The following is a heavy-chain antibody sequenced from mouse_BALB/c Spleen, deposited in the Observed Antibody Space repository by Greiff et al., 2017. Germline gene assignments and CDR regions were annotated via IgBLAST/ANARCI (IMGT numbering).Heavy chain of an antibody. CDR1: GYTFTSYV. Sequence: VQLKESGPELVKPGASVKMSCKASGYTFTSYVMHWVKQKPGQGLEWIGYINPYNDGTKYNEKFKGKATLTSDKSSSTAYMELSSLTSEDSAVYYCARGGVYYGSSYVGYYAMDYWGQGTSVTVSS. D-gene: IGHD1-1*01. J-gene: IGHJ4*01. CDR3: ARGGVYYGSSYVGYYAMDY. V-gene: IGHV1-14*01. CDR2: INPYNDGT.